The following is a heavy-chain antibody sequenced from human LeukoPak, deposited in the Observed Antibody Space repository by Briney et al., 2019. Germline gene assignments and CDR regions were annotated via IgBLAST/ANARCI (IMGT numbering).Heavy chain of an antibody. CDR2: ISGSGDNT. J-gene: IGHJ5*02. CDR1: GFTFSIYA. D-gene: IGHD5-24*01. Sequence: GGSLRLSCAVSGFTFSIYAMSWVRQAPGKGLEWVSVISGSGDNTYYADSVKGRFTISRDNFKNTLYLQMNSLRAEDTALYYCTKRPSTDGYNSWGQGTLVTVSS. CDR3: TKRPSTDGYNS. V-gene: IGHV3-23*01.